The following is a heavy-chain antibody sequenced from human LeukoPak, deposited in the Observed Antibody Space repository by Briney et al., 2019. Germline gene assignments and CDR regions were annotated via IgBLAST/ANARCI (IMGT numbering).Heavy chain of an antibody. V-gene: IGHV4-39*01. CDR1: GGSISSSSYY. CDR2: IFYSGIL. CDR3: ARAPIAVAGAGHEYFDY. D-gene: IGHD6-19*01. Sequence: PSETLSLTCTVSGGSISSSSYYWGWGRQPPGSGLEWIGSIFYSGILYYSPSLKSRVTISVDTSKNQFSLKLTSVTAADTAVYYCARAPIAVAGAGHEYFDYWGQGTLVTGSS. J-gene: IGHJ4*02.